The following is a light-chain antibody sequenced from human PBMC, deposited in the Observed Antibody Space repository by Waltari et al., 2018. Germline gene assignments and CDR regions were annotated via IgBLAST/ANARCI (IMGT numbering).Light chain of an antibody. CDR2: QDS. CDR1: KLGDKY. Sequence: SYELTQSASVSVSHGQTASITCSGAKLGDKYASWYQQKPGQSPVLVMYQDSKRPSGIPERFSGSNSGNTATLTISGTQAMDEADYYCQAWDSSTGIFGGGTKLTVL. J-gene: IGLJ2*01. V-gene: IGLV3-1*01. CDR3: QAWDSSTGI.